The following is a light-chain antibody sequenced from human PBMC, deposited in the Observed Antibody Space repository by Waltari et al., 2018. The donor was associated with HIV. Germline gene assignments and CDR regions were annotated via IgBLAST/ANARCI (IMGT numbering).Light chain of an antibody. CDR1: TSNIGSNA. CDR2: YDD. CDR3: AAWDDSLNGYV. V-gene: IGLV1-36*01. Sequence: QSVLTQPHSVSEAPRQRVTISCSGSTSNIGSNAVNWYQQLPGKAPKLLIYYDDLLPSGVSDRFSDSKSGTSASLAISGLQSEDEADYYCAAWDDSLNGYVFGTGTKVTVL. J-gene: IGLJ1*01.